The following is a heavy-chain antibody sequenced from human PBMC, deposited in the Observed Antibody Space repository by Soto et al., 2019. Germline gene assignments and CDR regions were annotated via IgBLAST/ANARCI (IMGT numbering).Heavy chain of an antibody. CDR3: ARDGEWSFDY. CDR2: IKQDGSEK. Sequence: EVQLVESGGGLVQPGGSLRLSCVTSGFSISQYYMSWVRQAPGKGLEWVANIKQDGSEKYCVDSVKGRFTISRDNAKNSLYLQMDSLRAEDTAVYYCARDGEWSFDYWGQGTLVTVSS. D-gene: IGHD3-3*01. V-gene: IGHV3-7*04. CDR1: GFSISQYY. J-gene: IGHJ4*02.